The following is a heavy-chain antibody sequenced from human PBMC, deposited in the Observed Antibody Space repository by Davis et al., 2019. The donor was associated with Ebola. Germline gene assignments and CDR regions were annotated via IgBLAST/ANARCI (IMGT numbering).Heavy chain of an antibody. J-gene: IGHJ4*02. V-gene: IGHV4-34*01. Sequence: SETLSLTCAVSGGPFSGYYWSWIRQGQEGLEWIGEINESGNTNYNPSLKSRVSISVDTSKNQFSLKLSSMIPADTAVYYCARTKAAAGREGIDYWGQGTLVTVSS. CDR1: GGPFSGYY. D-gene: IGHD6-13*01. CDR3: ARTKAAAGREGIDY. CDR2: INESGNT.